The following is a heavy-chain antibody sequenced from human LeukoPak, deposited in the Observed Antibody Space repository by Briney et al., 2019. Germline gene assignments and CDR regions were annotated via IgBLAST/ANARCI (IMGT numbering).Heavy chain of an antibody. J-gene: IGHJ5*02. V-gene: IGHV4-34*01. CDR2: INHSGST. D-gene: IGHD2-2*01. CDR3: ASKPAARLSWFDP. Sequence: SETLSLTCAVYGGSFSGYYWSWIRQPPGKGLEWIGEINHSGSTNYNPSLKSRVTISVDTSKNQFSLKLSSVTAVDTAVYYCASKPAARLSWFDPWGQGTLVTVSS. CDR1: GGSFSGYY.